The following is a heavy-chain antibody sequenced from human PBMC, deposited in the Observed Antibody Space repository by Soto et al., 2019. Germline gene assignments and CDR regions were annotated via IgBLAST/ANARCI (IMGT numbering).Heavy chain of an antibody. Sequence: EVQLVESGGGLVKPGGSLRLSCAASGFTFSSYSMNWVRQAPGKGLEWVSSISSSSSYIYYADSVKGRFTISRDNAKNSLYLQMNSLRAEDTAVYYCARFYCGGDCYPRNDWYFDLWGRGTLVTVSS. CDR1: GFTFSSYS. J-gene: IGHJ2*01. D-gene: IGHD2-21*02. V-gene: IGHV3-21*01. CDR3: ARFYCGGDCYPRNDWYFDL. CDR2: ISSSSSYI.